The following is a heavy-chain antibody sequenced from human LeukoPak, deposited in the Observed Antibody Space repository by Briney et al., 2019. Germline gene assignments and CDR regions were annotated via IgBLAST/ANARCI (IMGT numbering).Heavy chain of an antibody. D-gene: IGHD3-9*01. J-gene: IGHJ6*03. V-gene: IGHV3-11*01. Sequence: GGSLRLSCAASGFTSSDYYMSWIRQAPGKGLEWVSYISSSGSTIYYADSVKGRFTISRDNAKNSLYLQMNSLRAEDTAVYYCASLPRDLTYYYYYMDVWGKGTTVTVSS. CDR3: ASLPRDLTYYYYYMDV. CDR1: GFTSSDYY. CDR2: ISSSGSTI.